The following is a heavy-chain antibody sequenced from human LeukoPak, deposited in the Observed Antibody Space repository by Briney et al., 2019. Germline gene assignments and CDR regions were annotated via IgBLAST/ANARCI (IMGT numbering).Heavy chain of an antibody. V-gene: IGHV4-59*01. D-gene: IGHD6-25*01. CDR3: ARSVPDCSGCDY. CDR2: ISYSGST. Sequence: SETLSLTCSVSGGSISSFFWSWIRPPPGKGLVWFGYISYSGSTNYDPSLKNRVTISVDTSKNQFSLKLSSVTAADTGVYYCARSVPDCSGCDYWGQGTLVTVSS. J-gene: IGHJ4*02. CDR1: GGSISSFF.